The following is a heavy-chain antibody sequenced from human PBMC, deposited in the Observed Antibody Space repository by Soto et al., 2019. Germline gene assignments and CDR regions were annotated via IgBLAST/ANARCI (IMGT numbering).Heavy chain of an antibody. Sequence: QVQLVQSGAQVKKPGASVKVSCKASGYTFTLYTIHWVRQAPGQRLEWMGWIHAGNGYTKYSQNFQGRGTITRDTSASTVYMEMSSLTSEDTGVFYCPRVQYSGNDLKLAFDIWAQGTTVTVSS. D-gene: IGHD5-12*01. CDR3: PRVQYSGNDLKLAFDI. J-gene: IGHJ3*02. CDR1: GYTFTLYT. CDR2: IHAGNGYT. V-gene: IGHV1-3*01.